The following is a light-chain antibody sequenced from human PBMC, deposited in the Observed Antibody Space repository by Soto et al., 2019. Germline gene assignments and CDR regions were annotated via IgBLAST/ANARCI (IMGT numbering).Light chain of an antibody. Sequence: ALTQPASVSGSPGQSITISCTGTSSDVGGYKYVSWYQQHPDKAPKLIIFEVSNRPSGISSRFSGSKSGNTASLTISGLQAEDEADYYCASYKSSSTSVIFGRGTQLTVL. V-gene: IGLV2-14*01. J-gene: IGLJ2*01. CDR3: ASYKSSSTSVI. CDR2: EVS. CDR1: SSDVGGYKY.